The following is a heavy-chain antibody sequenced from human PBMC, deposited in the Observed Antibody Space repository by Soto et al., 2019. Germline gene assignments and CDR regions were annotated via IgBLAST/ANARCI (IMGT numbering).Heavy chain of an antibody. Sequence: GGSLRLSCAASGFTFSSYGMHWVRQAPGKGLEWVAVISYDGSNKYYADSVKGRFTISRDNSKNTLYLQMNSLRAEDTAVYYCAKGSRSGRGLLDYYGMDVWGQGTTVTVSS. CDR3: AKGSRSGRGLLDYYGMDV. J-gene: IGHJ6*02. D-gene: IGHD3-22*01. V-gene: IGHV3-30*18. CDR1: GFTFSSYG. CDR2: ISYDGSNK.